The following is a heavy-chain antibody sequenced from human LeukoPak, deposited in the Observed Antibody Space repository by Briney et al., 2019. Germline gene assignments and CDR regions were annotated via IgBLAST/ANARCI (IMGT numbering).Heavy chain of an antibody. CDR1: GGSFSGYY. D-gene: IGHD3-10*01. Sequence: PSETLSLTCAVYGGSFSGYYWTWIRRPPGKGLEWIGEINHSGSTNYNPSLKSRVTISLDTSKNQFSLKLSSVTAADTAVYYCARRRYYGSGSYRYMDVWGKGTTVTISS. CDR3: ARRRYYGSGSYRYMDV. CDR2: INHSGST. V-gene: IGHV4-34*01. J-gene: IGHJ6*03.